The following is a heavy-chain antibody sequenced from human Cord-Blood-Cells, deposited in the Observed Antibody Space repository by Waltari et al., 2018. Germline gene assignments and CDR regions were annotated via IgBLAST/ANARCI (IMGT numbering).Heavy chain of an antibody. Sequence: QVQLVESGGGVVQPGRSLRLSCAASGFTFSSYGMHWVRQAPGKGLEWVAVIWYDGSNKYYADSVKGRFTISRDNSKNTLYLQMNSLRAEDTAVYYCARDPFPYSSSWYLDYWGQGTLVTVSS. CDR2: IWYDGSNK. D-gene: IGHD6-13*01. J-gene: IGHJ4*02. CDR3: ARDPFPYSSSWYLDY. CDR1: GFTFSSYG. V-gene: IGHV3-33*01.